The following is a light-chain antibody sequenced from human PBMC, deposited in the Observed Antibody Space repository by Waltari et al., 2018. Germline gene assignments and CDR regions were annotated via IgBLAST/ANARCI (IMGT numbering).Light chain of an antibody. CDR3: QQYYSTPRT. CDR2: WAS. Sequence: DIVMTQSPDSLAVSLGERATINCKSSQSVLYSSNNKTYLAWYQQKPGQPPKLPIYWASTRESGVPDRFSGSGSGTDFTLTISSLQAEDVAVYYCQQYYSTPRTFGQGTKVEIK. V-gene: IGKV4-1*01. CDR1: QSVLYSSNNKTY. J-gene: IGKJ1*01.